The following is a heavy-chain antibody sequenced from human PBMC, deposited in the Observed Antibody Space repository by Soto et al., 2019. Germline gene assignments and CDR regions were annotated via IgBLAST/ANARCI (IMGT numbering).Heavy chain of an antibody. J-gene: IGHJ3*02. V-gene: IGHV1-69*14. CDR2: ILPIFGTA. D-gene: IGHD3-10*01. Sequence: QVLLVQSGAEMKKPGSSVKVSCKASGDTFSTSSIKWVRQAPGQRPEWMGNILPIFGTADYAQKFQGRVTIAAGNSTDTDSIELRSRLSEDTAASYCARGHEFGGNPDALDIWGQGKVVSVSS. CDR1: GDTFSTSS. CDR3: ARGHEFGGNPDALDI.